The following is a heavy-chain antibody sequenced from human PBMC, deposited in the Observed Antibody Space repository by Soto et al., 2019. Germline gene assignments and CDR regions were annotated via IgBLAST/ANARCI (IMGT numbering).Heavy chain of an antibody. CDR1: GGSISTYY. D-gene: IGHD3-3*01. J-gene: IGHJ4*02. Sequence: SETLSLTCSVLGGSISTYYWSWVRQSPGKGLEWIGYIFYSDNTNYNPSLKSRVTISVDTSKNQFSLKLTSVTAADTAVYFCARGGQTYYDFWSGFSPIAYWGQGALVTVSS. V-gene: IGHV4-59*01. CDR3: ARGGQTYYDFWSGFSPIAY. CDR2: IFYSDNT.